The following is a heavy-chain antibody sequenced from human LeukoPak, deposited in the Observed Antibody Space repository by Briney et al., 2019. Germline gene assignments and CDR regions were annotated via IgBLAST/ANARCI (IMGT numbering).Heavy chain of an antibody. CDR2: ISYDGSNK. V-gene: IGHV3-30-3*01. CDR3: ARGSNYYDSSYFDY. J-gene: IGHJ4*02. CDR1: GFTFSSYV. Sequence: GGSLRLSCAASGFTFSSYVMHWVRKAPGKGLEWVAVISYDGSNKYYADSVKGRFTISRDNSKNTLYLQMNSLRAEDKAVYYCARGSNYYDSSYFDYWGQGTLVTVSS. D-gene: IGHD3-22*01.